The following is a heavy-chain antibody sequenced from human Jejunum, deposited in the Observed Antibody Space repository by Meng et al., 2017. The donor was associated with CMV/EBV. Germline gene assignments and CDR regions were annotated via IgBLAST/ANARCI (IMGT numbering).Heavy chain of an antibody. V-gene: IGHV5-51*01. D-gene: IGHD1-26*01. CDR3: ARRHGSYDLDS. Sequence: VSGCSFSVYWLAWLRQMPRKGLACMGVIFPGDSDSRYSPSFQGQVTISADKSINTAYLHFSTLKASDTAIYYCARRHGSYDLDSWGQGTLVTVSS. CDR2: IFPGDSDS. J-gene: IGHJ4*02. CDR1: GCSFSVYW.